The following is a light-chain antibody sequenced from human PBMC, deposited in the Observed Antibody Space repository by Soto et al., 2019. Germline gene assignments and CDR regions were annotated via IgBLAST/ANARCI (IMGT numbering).Light chain of an antibody. Sequence: TQSPSTLSVSPGERAILSCRASHSVSSNLAWYQQKPGQAPRLLISDASNRATGIPARFSGSGSGTDFTLTISSLEPEDFAVYYCHQRQYWPPITFGQGTRLEIK. CDR1: HSVSSN. CDR2: DAS. CDR3: HQRQYWPPIT. V-gene: IGKV3-11*01. J-gene: IGKJ5*01.